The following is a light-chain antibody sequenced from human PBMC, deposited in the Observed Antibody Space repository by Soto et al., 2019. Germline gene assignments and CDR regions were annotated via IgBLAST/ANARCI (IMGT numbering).Light chain of an antibody. CDR3: QQYSNWPPLT. V-gene: IGKV3D-15*01. J-gene: IGKJ4*01. CDR1: QNVRSN. CDR2: GAS. Sequence: EIVMTQSPATLSVSPGERATLSCRASQNVRSNLAWYQQKPGQAPRLLIYGASTRATGIPARFSGRGSGTEFTLTVSSLQSEDFAVYYCQQYSNWPPLTFGGGTKVDIK.